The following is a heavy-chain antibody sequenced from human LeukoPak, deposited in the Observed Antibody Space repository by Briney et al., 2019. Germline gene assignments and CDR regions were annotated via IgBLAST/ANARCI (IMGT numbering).Heavy chain of an antibody. CDR2: TSYDGSSK. D-gene: IGHD6-19*01. CDR1: GFTFSSNA. CDR3: ARGDSSGWYYFDY. J-gene: IGHJ4*02. Sequence: PGRSLRLSCTASGFTFSSNAMYWVRQAPGKGLEWVALTSYDGSSKFYADSVKGRFTISRDNSQNTLYLQMNSLRAEDTAVYFCARGDSSGWYYFDYWGQGTLVTVSS. V-gene: IGHV3-30-3*01.